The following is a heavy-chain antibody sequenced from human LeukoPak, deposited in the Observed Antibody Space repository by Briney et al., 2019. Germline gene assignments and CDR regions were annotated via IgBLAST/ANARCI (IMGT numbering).Heavy chain of an antibody. Sequence: PGGSLRLSCAASGFTVSSNYMSWVRQAPGKGLEWVSEIYSDGSTYYAASVKGRFSISRDNSKNTVFLQMNSLRAEDTAVYYCAKRGDYDILTGYPYYYYYYMDVWGKGTTVTISS. V-gene: IGHV3-53*01. J-gene: IGHJ6*03. D-gene: IGHD3-9*01. CDR3: AKRGDYDILTGYPYYYYYYMDV. CDR2: IYSDGST. CDR1: GFTVSSNY.